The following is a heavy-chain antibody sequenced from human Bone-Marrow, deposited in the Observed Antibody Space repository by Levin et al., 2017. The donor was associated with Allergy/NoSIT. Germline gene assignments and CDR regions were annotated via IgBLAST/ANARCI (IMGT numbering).Heavy chain of an antibody. J-gene: IGHJ6*02. D-gene: IGHD1-7*01. CDR1: GYSFIDFW. CDR3: ARYDWNYDNYFYGLDV. CDR2: IYPGDSDT. Sequence: NRGESLKISCKGSGYSFIDFWIVWVRQMPGKGLEWMGLIYPGDSDTRYSPSFQGQVTISAEKSLSTAYLQWSSLKASDSAIYYCARYDWNYDNYFYGLDVWGQGTTVTVSS. V-gene: IGHV5-51*01.